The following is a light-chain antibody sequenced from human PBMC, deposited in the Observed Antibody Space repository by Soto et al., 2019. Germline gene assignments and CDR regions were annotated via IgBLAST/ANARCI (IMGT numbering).Light chain of an antibody. Sequence: DIQMTQSPSTLSASVGDRVTITCRASQSISAWLAWYQQKPGKAPKLLIYKASSLESGVPSRFSGSGSGTELTLTSSSLQPDDFATYYCQQYDSYSYTFGQGTKLEIK. CDR3: QQYDSYSYT. CDR1: QSISAW. CDR2: KAS. J-gene: IGKJ2*01. V-gene: IGKV1-5*03.